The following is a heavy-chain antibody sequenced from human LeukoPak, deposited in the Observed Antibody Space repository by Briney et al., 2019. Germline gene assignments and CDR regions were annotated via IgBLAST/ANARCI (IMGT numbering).Heavy chain of an antibody. V-gene: IGHV3-66*01. CDR2: IYSGGST. CDR3: ARDRYGDYFDY. D-gene: IGHD4-17*01. CDR1: GFTVSTNY. Sequence: QPGGSLRLSCAASGFTVSTNYMSWVRQAPGKGLEWVSVIYSGGSTDYADSVKGRFTISRDNSKNTLYLQMNSLRVEDTAVYYCARDRYGDYFDYWGQGTRVTVSS. J-gene: IGHJ4*02.